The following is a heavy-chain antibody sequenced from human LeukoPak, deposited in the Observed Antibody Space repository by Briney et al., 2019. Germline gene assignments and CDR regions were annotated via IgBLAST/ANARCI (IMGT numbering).Heavy chain of an antibody. D-gene: IGHD3-10*01. J-gene: IGHJ4*02. CDR3: PKNSLTMIRGVSLDY. CDR2: IQYDEVNT. V-gene: IGHV3-30*02. CDR1: GFTFSSYG. Sequence: PGGSLRLSCAASGFTFSSYGMYWVRQAPGKGLEWVTFIQYDEVNTYYADSVKGRFTVSRDNSKNTLYLQMNSLRADDTAVYYCPKNSLTMIRGVSLDYWGQGTLVTVSS.